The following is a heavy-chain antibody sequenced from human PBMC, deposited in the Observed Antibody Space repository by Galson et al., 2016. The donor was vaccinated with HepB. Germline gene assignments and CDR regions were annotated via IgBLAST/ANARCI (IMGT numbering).Heavy chain of an antibody. D-gene: IGHD1-26*01. CDR3: ARGDIVGAIFDY. CDR2: INWNGGST. Sequence: SLRLSCAASGFKFDDYGMSWVRQAPGQGLEWVSGINWNGGSTGYVDSVKGRFTITRDNAKNSLYLQMNSLRAEDTAVYYCARGDIVGAIFDYWGRGTLVTVSS. J-gene: IGHJ4*02. CDR1: GFKFDDYG. V-gene: IGHV3-20*04.